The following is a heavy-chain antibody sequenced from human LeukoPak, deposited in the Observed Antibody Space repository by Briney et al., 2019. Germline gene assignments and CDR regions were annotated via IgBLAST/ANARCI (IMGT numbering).Heavy chain of an antibody. CDR1: GGSISSGGYY. CDR2: IYYSGST. V-gene: IGHV4-31*03. J-gene: IGHJ4*02. Sequence: PSETLSLTCTVSGGSISSGGYYWRWIRQHPGKGLEWIGYIYYSGSTYYNPSLKSRVTISVDTSKNQFSLELTSVTAADTAVYFCARGGWSYDYWGQGALVTVSS. CDR3: ARGGWSYDY.